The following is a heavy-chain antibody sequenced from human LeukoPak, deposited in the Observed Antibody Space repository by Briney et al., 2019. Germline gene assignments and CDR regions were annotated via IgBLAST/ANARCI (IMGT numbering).Heavy chain of an antibody. Sequence: PGGPLRLSCAASGFTFSSYSMNWVRQAPGKGLEWVSSISSSSSYIYYADSVKGRFTISRDNAKNSLYLQMNSLRAEDTAVYYCARDRGSYYVWYYFDYWGQGTLVTVSS. D-gene: IGHD1-26*01. CDR1: GFTFSSYS. J-gene: IGHJ4*02. V-gene: IGHV3-21*01. CDR2: ISSSSSYI. CDR3: ARDRGSYYVWYYFDY.